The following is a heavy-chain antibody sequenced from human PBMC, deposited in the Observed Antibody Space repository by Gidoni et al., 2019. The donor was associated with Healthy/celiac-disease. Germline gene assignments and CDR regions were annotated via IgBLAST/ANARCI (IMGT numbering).Heavy chain of an antibody. D-gene: IGHD3-22*01. J-gene: IGHJ4*02. CDR1: GFTFSSYW. CDR2: INSDGSST. V-gene: IGHV3-74*01. CDR3: ARAGSYYYDSSGYYWGGGLDY. Sequence: EVQLVEYGGGLVQPGGSLRLSCAASGFTFSSYWMHWVRQAPGKGLVWVSRINSDGSSTSYADYVKGRFTISRDNAKNTLYLQMNSLRAEDTAVYYCARAGSYYYDSSGYYWGGGLDYWGQGTLVTVSS.